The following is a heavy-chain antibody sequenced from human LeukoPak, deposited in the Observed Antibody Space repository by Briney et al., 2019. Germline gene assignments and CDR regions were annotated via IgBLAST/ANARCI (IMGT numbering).Heavy chain of an antibody. CDR1: GGSISSYY. D-gene: IGHD1-26*01. J-gene: IGHJ3*02. CDR3: ARLGVLELIGPDAFDI. CDR2: IYYSGST. V-gene: IGHV4-59*08. Sequence: PSETLSLTCTVSGGSISSYYWSWIRQPPGKGLEWIGYIYYSGSTNYNPSLKSRVTISVDTSKNQFSLKLSSVTAADTAVYYCARLGVLELIGPDAFDIWGQGTMVTVSS.